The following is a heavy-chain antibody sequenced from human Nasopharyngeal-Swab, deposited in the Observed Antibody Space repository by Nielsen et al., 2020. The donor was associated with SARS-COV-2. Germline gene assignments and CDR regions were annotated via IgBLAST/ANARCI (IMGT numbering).Heavy chain of an antibody. D-gene: IGHD6-13*01. V-gene: IGHV1-18*01. CDR1: GFTFNSYG. CDR2: ISAYNGNT. CDR3: AREKGRTAAGTVLWYYYYGMDV. Sequence: ASVKVSCKASGFTFNSYGISRVRQAPGQGLEWVGWISAYNGNTNYAQKLQGRVTMTTDTSTSTAYMELRSLRSDDTAVYYCAREKGRTAAGTVLWYYYYGMDVWGQGTMVTVSS. J-gene: IGHJ6*02.